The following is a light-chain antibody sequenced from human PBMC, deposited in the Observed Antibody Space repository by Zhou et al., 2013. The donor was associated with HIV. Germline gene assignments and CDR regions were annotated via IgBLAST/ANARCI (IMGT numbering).Light chain of an antibody. Sequence: DIQMTQSPSTLSASVGDRVTITCRASQSISSWLAWYQQKPGKAPKLLIYKASSLESGVPSRFSGSGSGTEFTLTISSLQPDDFATYYCQQYNVYPATF. V-gene: IGKV1-5*03. CDR3: QQYNVYPAT. CDR1: QSISSW. J-gene: IGKJ1*01. CDR2: KAS.